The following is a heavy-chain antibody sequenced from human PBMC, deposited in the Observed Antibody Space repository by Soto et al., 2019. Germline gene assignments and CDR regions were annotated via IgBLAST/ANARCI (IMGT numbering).Heavy chain of an antibody. CDR3: ARDGIGGTVFRGYLDY. V-gene: IGHV3-74*01. CDR2: INSDGSST. CDR1: GFTFSSYW. Sequence: PGGSLRLSCAASGFTFSSYWMNWVRQAPGKGLVWVSRINSDGSSTTYADSVKGRFTISRDNSKNTLYLQMNSLGAEDTAVYYCARDGIGGTVFRGYLDYWGRGTVVTVS. J-gene: IGHJ4*02. D-gene: IGHD1-7*01.